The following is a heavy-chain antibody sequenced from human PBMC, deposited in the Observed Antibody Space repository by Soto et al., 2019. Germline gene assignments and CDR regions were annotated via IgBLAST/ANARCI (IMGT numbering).Heavy chain of an antibody. CDR3: ARDLADYYDDSNNPYNAFDI. J-gene: IGHJ3*02. Sequence: SVKVSCKASGGTFSSYSISWLRQAPGQGLEWLGGIIPVFGRTNYAQQFQGRVTITADEFTSTAYMELRSLRSEDTAVYYCARDLADYYDDSNNPYNAFDIWGQGAMVTVSS. V-gene: IGHV1-69*13. CDR2: IIPVFGRT. CDR1: GGTFSSYS. D-gene: IGHD3-22*01.